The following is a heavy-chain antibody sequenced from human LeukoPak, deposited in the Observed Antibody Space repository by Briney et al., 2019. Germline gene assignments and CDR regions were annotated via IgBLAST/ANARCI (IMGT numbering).Heavy chain of an antibody. J-gene: IGHJ5*02. D-gene: IGHD6-6*01. CDR3: ARAMRADRRGSWFDP. V-gene: IGHV1-69*05. CDR1: GGTFSSYA. Sequence: GASVKVSCKASGGTFSSYAISWVRQAPGQGLEWMGGIIPIFGTANYAQKFQGRVTITTDESTSTAYMELSSLRSEDTAVYYCARAMRADRRGSWFDPWGQGTLVTVSS. CDR2: IIPIFGTA.